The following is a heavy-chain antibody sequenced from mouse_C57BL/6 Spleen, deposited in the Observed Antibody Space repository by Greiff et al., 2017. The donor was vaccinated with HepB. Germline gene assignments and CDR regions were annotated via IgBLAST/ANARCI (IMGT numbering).Heavy chain of an antibody. V-gene: IGHV1-50*01. CDR2: IDPSDSYP. CDR3: ARYGSSVDY. CDR1: GYTFTSYW. D-gene: IGHD1-1*01. J-gene: IGHJ2*01. Sequence: QVQLQQSGAELVKPGASVKLSCKASGYTFTSYWMQWVKQRPGQGLEWIGEIDPSDSYPNYNQKFKGKATLTVDTSSSTAYMQLSSLTSEDSAVYYCARYGSSVDYWGQGTTLTVSS.